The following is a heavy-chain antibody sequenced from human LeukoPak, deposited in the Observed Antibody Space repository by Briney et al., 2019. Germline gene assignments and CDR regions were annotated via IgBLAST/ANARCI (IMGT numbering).Heavy chain of an antibody. CDR2: ITSGSTTI. D-gene: IGHD2-15*01. CDR3: ARGVAAPWAFDI. Sequence: AGGSLRLSCAASGFTFSSHSMNWVRQAPGKGLEWVSYITSGSTTIYYADSVKGRFTISRDNAKNSLYLQMSSLRAEDPAVYHCARGVAAPWAFDIWGQGTVVTVSS. V-gene: IGHV3-48*01. J-gene: IGHJ3*02. CDR1: GFTFSSHS.